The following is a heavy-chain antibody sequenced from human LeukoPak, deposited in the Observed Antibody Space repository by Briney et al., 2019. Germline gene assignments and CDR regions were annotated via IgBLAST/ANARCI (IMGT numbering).Heavy chain of an antibody. CDR3: ATWSSGWQFDY. Sequence: GGSLRLSCAASGLTFSKSWMTWVLQAPGKGLQWVAHIKEDGGDKYYVDSVKGRFTISRDNDKTSVYLQMNSLRAEDTAVYYCATWSSGWQFDYWGQGTLVSVSS. D-gene: IGHD6-19*01. CDR2: IKEDGGDK. CDR1: GLTFSKSW. J-gene: IGHJ4*02. V-gene: IGHV3-7*05.